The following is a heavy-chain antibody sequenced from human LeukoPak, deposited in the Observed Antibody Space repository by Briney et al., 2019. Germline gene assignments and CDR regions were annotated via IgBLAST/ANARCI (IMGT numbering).Heavy chain of an antibody. J-gene: IGHJ2*01. CDR1: GFTVSSNY. Sequence: PGGSLRLSCAASGFTVSSNYMGWVRQAPGKGLEWVSVLYSGGNTYYADSVKGRFTISRDNPKNTLYLQMNSLRAEDTAVYYCATSPATGNIYFDLWGRGTLVTVSS. V-gene: IGHV3-66*01. CDR3: ATSPATGNIYFDL. D-gene: IGHD6-13*01. CDR2: LYSGGNT.